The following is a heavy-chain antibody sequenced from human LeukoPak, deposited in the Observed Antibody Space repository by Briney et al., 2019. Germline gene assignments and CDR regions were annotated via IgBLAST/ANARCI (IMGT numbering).Heavy chain of an antibody. D-gene: IGHD2-15*01. Sequence: PSGTLSLTCAVFGGSISSSNWWSWVRQPPGKGLEWIGEINHSGSTNYNPSLKSRVTISVGTSKNQFSLKLSSVTAADTAVYYCARARPARYCSGGSCYSPFEWFDPWGQGTLVTVSS. CDR3: ARARPARYCSGGSCYSPFEWFDP. CDR2: INHSGST. CDR1: GGSISSSNW. J-gene: IGHJ5*02. V-gene: IGHV4-4*02.